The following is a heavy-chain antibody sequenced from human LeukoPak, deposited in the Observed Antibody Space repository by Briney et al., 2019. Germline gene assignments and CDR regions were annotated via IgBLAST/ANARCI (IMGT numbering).Heavy chain of an antibody. V-gene: IGHV3-23*01. J-gene: IGHJ6*03. D-gene: IGHD4-11*01. CDR1: EFTFDDYG. Sequence: GGSLRLSCAASEFTFDDYGMSWVRQAPGKGLEWVSAISGSGGSTYYADSVKGRFTISRDNSKNTLYLQMNSLRAEDTAVYYCAKVLTTVTSPLDYYYMDVWGKGTTVTVSS. CDR2: ISGSGGST. CDR3: AKVLTTVTSPLDYYYMDV.